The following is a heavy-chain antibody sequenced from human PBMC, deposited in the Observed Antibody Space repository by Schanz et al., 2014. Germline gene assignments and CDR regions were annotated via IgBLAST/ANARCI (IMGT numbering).Heavy chain of an antibody. CDR2: ISNDGSIK. D-gene: IGHD5-12*01. Sequence: QVQLLQIGGGVVQPGRSLRLSCAASGFTFSSYAMHWVRQAPGKGLEWVALISNDGSIKYYADSVEGRFTISRDNSRNTLYLQMNSLRTEDTAVYYCASPSGYSGYGTYFDFWGQGTLVTVSS. J-gene: IGHJ4*02. CDR1: GFTFSSYA. CDR3: ASPSGYSGYGTYFDF. V-gene: IGHV3-30-3*01.